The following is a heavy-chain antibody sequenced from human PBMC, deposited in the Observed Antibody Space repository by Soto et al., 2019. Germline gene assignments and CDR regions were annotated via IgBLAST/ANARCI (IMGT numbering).Heavy chain of an antibody. Sequence: RASVKVSCKASGFSFTGYYIHWLRQAPGQGLEWMGWINAHSGGTEYAQKFQGRVTLTRDTSIATAYLTLTSLTSDGTALYYCAKDLTRQLAYWLDPWGQGTQVTV. CDR1: GFSFTGYY. J-gene: IGHJ5*02. D-gene: IGHD6-6*01. CDR3: AKDLTRQLAYWLDP. CDR2: INAHSGGT. V-gene: IGHV1-2*02.